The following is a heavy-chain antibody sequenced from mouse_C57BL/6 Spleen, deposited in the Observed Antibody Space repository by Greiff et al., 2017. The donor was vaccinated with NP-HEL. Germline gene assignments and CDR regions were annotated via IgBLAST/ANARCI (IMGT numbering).Heavy chain of an antibody. D-gene: IGHD1-1*01. CDR1: GFTFSSYA. CDR2: ISDGGSYT. Sequence: EVKLVESGGGLVKPGGSLKLSCAASGFTFSSYAMSWVRQTPEKRLEWVATISDGGSYTYYPDNVKGRFTISRDNAKNNLYLQMSHLKSEDTAMYYCAGGSSYGWYFDVWGTGTTVTVSS. CDR3: AGGSSYGWYFDV. V-gene: IGHV5-4*03. J-gene: IGHJ1*03.